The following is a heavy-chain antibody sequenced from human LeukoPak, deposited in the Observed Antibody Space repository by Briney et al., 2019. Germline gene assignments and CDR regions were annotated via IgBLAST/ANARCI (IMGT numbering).Heavy chain of an antibody. Sequence: GGSLRLSCAASGFTFSGSAIHWVRQSSGKGLEWGGQIDKKDKGYATAKAYAASVKGRFTISRDDSINTAYLQMKSLKTEDTALYYCTRDSGTYNWFDPWGQGTLVTVSS. J-gene: IGHJ5*02. CDR2: IDKKDKGYATAK. CDR1: GFTFSGSA. V-gene: IGHV3-73*01. D-gene: IGHD1-26*01. CDR3: TRDSGTYNWFDP.